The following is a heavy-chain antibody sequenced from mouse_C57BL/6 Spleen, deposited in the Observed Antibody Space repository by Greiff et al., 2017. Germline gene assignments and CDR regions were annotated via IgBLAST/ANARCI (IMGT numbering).Heavy chain of an antibody. CDR2: IDPSDSYT. D-gene: IGHD1-1*01. CDR3: AAIYYYGSSAMDY. CDR1: GYTFTSYW. Sequence: VQLQQPGAELVMPGASVKLSCKASGYTFTSYWMHWVKQRPGQGLEWIGEIDPSDSYTNYNQKFKGKSTLTVDKSSSTAYMQLSSLTSEDSAVYYCAAIYYYGSSAMDYWGQGTSVTGSS. J-gene: IGHJ4*01. V-gene: IGHV1-69*01.